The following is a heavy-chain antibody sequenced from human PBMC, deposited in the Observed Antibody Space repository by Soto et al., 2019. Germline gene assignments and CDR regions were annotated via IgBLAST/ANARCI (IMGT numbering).Heavy chain of an antibody. Sequence: QVQLVQSGAEVKKPGASVKVSCKASGYTFTSYGISWVRQAPGQGLEWMGWISAYNGNTKYEQKIQGRVTMTTDTSTSTAYMELSSLRSEDTAVYYYARALAVAPIDFWGQGTLVIFSS. V-gene: IGHV1-18*01. J-gene: IGHJ4*02. CDR1: GYTFTSYG. CDR3: ARALAVAPIDF. D-gene: IGHD6-19*01. CDR2: ISAYNGNT.